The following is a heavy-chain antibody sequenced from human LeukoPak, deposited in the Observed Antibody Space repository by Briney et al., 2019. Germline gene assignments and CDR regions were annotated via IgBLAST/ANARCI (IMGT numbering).Heavy chain of an antibody. CDR1: GYTFTGYY. V-gene: IGHV1-2*06. CDR3: ARETILGYCSGGSCSYNWFDS. D-gene: IGHD2-15*01. CDR2: INPNSGGT. Sequence: ASVKVSCKASGYTFTGYYMHWVRQAPGQGLEWMGRINPNSGGTNYAQKFQGRVTMTRDTSISTAYMELSRLRSDDTAVYYCARETILGYCSGGSCSYNWFDSWGQGTLVTVSS. J-gene: IGHJ5*01.